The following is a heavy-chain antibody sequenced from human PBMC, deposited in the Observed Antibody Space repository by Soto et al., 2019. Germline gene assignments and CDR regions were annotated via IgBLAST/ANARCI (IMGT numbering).Heavy chain of an antibody. CDR3: ATTSPQTGSRGAGACDY. D-gene: IGHD1-26*01. CDR2: TYDSRPP. J-gene: IGHJ4*02. CDR1: GASVSSAGRY. V-gene: IGHV4-31*03. Sequence: QVQLQESGPGLVKPSQTLSLTCTVSGASVSSAGRYWNWIRQHPGKGLEWIGDTYDSRPPYYNPSLTSRLTISADPPKNRFTLKMTSVTAADTAVYYCATTSPQTGSRGAGACDYWGQGTLVTVSS.